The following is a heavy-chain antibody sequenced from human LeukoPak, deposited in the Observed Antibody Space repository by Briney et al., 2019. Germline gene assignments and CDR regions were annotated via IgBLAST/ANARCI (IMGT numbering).Heavy chain of an antibody. D-gene: IGHD3-10*01. V-gene: IGHV3-73*01. CDR3: IRHAASGGSGVDY. Sequence: GGSLRLSCAASGFTFSGSAMHWVRQVSGKGLEWVGRIRSKTNNYATAYAASVKDRFSISRDDSKNTVYLQMTSLKTEDTAVYYCIRHAASGGSGVDYWGQGTLVTVSS. CDR1: GFTFSGSA. J-gene: IGHJ4*02. CDR2: IRSKTNNYAT.